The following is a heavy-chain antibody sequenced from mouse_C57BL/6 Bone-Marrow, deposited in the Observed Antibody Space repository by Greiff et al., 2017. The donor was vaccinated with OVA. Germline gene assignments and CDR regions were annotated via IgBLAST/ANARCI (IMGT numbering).Heavy chain of an antibody. Sequence: QVQLKESGPGLVAPSQSLSITCTVSGFSLTSYAISWVRQPPGKGLEWLGVIWTGGGTNYNSALNSRLSISKDNSKSQVVLKMNSLQTDDTARYYCARKGIYYYGSSPMYDAMDYWGQGTSVTVSS. CDR2: IWTGGGT. V-gene: IGHV2-9-1*01. CDR1: GFSLTSYA. CDR3: ARKGIYYYGSSPMYDAMDY. J-gene: IGHJ4*01. D-gene: IGHD1-1*01.